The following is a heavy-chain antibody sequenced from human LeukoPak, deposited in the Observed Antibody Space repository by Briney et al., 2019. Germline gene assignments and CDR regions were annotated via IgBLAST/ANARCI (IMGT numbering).Heavy chain of an antibody. Sequence: TSETLSLTCTVSGGSISSYYWSWIRQPPGKGLEWIGEINHSGSTNYNPSLKSRVTISVDTSKNQFSLKLSSVTAADTAVYYCARQGRGITMVRGVISYYYYYMDVWGKGTTVTISS. J-gene: IGHJ6*03. V-gene: IGHV4-34*01. CDR2: INHSGST. D-gene: IGHD3-10*01. CDR1: GGSISSYY. CDR3: ARQGRGITMVRGVISYYYYYMDV.